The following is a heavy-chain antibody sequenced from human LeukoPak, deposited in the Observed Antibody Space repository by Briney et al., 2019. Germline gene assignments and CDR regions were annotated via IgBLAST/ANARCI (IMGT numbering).Heavy chain of an antibody. CDR2: IYYSGST. CDR3: ARGAAARLGYYYYYMDV. Sequence: KTSETLSLTCTVSGGSISSSSYYWGWIRQPPGKGLEWIGSIYYSGSTYYNPSLKSRVTISVDTSKNQFSLKLSSATAADTAVYYCARGAAARLGYYYYYMDVWGKGTTVTVSS. CDR1: GGSISSSSYY. D-gene: IGHD6-6*01. V-gene: IGHV4-39*07. J-gene: IGHJ6*03.